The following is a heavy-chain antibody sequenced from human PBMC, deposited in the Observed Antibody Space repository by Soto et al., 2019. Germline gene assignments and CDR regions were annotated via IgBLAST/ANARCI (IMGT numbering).Heavy chain of an antibody. J-gene: IGHJ4*02. V-gene: IGHV4-34*01. CDR2: INHSGST. Sequence: SETLSLTCAVYGGSFSGYYWSWIRQPPGKGLEWIGEINHSGSTNYNPSLKSRVTISVDTSKNQFSLKLSSVTAADTAVYYCARRKGSHYYGSGSYSFDYWGQGTLVTVS. CDR1: GGSFSGYY. CDR3: ARRKGSHYYGSGSYSFDY. D-gene: IGHD3-10*01.